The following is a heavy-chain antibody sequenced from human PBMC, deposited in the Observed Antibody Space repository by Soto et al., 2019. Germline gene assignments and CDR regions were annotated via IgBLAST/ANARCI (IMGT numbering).Heavy chain of an antibody. D-gene: IGHD3-22*01. J-gene: IGHJ4*02. CDR1: GFTFSSYG. Sequence: GWSLRLSCAASGFTFSSYGMHWVRQAPGKGLEWVAVIWYDGSNKYYADSVKGRFTISRDNSKNTLYLQMNSLRAEDTAVYYCARDGGLYDSSGYYSSYFDYWGQGTLVTVSS. CDR3: ARDGGLYDSSGYYSSYFDY. V-gene: IGHV3-33*01. CDR2: IWYDGSNK.